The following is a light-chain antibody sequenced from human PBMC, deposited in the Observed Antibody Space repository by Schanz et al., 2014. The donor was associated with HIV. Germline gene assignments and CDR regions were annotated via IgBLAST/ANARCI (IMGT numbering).Light chain of an antibody. CDR3: QQYGSSPGLT. Sequence: NVLTQSPGTLSLSPGERATLSCRASQSMSNSYLAWYQQKPGQPPRLLIYGGSSRATGIPDRFSGSGSGTDFTLTISRLEPEDFAVYYCQQYGSSPGLTFGGGTKVEIK. J-gene: IGKJ4*01. CDR2: GGS. V-gene: IGKV3-20*01. CDR1: QSMSNSY.